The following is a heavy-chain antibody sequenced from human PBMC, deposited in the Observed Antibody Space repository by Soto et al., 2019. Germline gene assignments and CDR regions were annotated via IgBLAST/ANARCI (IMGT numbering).Heavy chain of an antibody. Sequence: GGSLRLSCAASGFTFSTYAMSWVRQAPGKGLEWVSSISVTEGTTFYADFVKGRFIISRDNSKNTLYLQLNSLRAEDTAVYYCVKNQIAAAIYPPFDYWGQGTLVTVSS. CDR3: VKNQIAAAIYPPFDY. J-gene: IGHJ4*02. D-gene: IGHD6-25*01. CDR2: ISVTEGTT. V-gene: IGHV3-23*01. CDR1: GFTFSTYA.